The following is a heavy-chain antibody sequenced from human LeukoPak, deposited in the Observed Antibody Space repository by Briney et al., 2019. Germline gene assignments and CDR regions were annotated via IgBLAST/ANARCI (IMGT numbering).Heavy chain of an antibody. CDR2: ISGGGGST. D-gene: IGHD1-26*01. V-gene: IGHV3-23*01. CDR3: AKGGKWDVTPFDY. CDR1: GFTFTSYS. J-gene: IGHJ4*02. Sequence: GGSLRLSCAASGFTFTSYSMNWVRQAPGKGLEWVSTISGGGGSTYYADSVEGRFTISRDNSKNTLYLQVNSLRDEDTAVYYCAKGGKWDVTPFDYWGQGTLVTVSS.